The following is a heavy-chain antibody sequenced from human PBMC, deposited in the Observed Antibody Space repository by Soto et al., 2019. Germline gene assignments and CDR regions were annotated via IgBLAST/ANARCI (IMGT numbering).Heavy chain of an antibody. Sequence: GASVKVSCKASGYTFTSYDIKWVRQATGQGLEWMGWMNPNSGNTGYAQKFQGRVTMTRNTSISTAYMELSSLRSEDTAVYYCARVMSIVVIVSYGMDVWGQGTTVTVSS. J-gene: IGHJ6*02. CDR3: ARVMSIVVIVSYGMDV. D-gene: IGHD2-15*01. V-gene: IGHV1-8*01. CDR1: GYTFTSYD. CDR2: MNPNSGNT.